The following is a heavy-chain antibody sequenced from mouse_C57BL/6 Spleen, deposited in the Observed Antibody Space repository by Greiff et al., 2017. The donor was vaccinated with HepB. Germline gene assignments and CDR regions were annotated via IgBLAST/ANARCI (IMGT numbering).Heavy chain of an antibody. CDR1: GFTFSDYG. CDR2: ISSGSSTI. Sequence: EVQRVESGGGLVKPGGSLKLSCAASGFTFSDYGMHWVRQAPEKGLEWVAYISSGSSTIYYADNVKGRFTIYKDNAKNTLFLQMTSLRSEDTALYYCARDLLYYGSSHYCDYWGQGTTLTVSS. D-gene: IGHD1-1*01. CDR3: ARDLLYYGSSHYCDY. V-gene: IGHV5-17*01. J-gene: IGHJ2*01.